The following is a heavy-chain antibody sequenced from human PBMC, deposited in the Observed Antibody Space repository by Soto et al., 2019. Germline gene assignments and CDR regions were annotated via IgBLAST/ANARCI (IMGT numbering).Heavy chain of an antibody. Sequence: QVQLVESGGGVVQHGRSLRLSCAASGFTFSNYGMHWVRQAPGKGLEWVAVIWYDGSNKYYADSVKGRFTISRDNSKNTLYLQMDSLRAEDTAVYYCARAAAGNSPFDYWGQGTLVTVSS. D-gene: IGHD6-13*01. CDR2: IWYDGSNK. J-gene: IGHJ4*02. V-gene: IGHV3-33*01. CDR1: GFTFSNYG. CDR3: ARAAAGNSPFDY.